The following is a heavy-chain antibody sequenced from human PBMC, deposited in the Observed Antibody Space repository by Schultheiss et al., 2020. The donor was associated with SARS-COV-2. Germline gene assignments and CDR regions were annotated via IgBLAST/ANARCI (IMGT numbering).Heavy chain of an antibody. CDR3: AKEKHGQWLATSPDY. CDR1: GFTFIDYY. D-gene: IGHD6-19*01. Sequence: GGSLRLSCVTSGFTFIDYYMRWVRRAPGKGLEWVSSITTSSSQISYADSVKGRFTISRDTSRNTVSLQMDSLRVEDTAVYYCAKEKHGQWLATSPDYWGQGTLVTVSS. CDR2: ITTSSSQI. V-gene: IGHV3-21*04. J-gene: IGHJ4*02.